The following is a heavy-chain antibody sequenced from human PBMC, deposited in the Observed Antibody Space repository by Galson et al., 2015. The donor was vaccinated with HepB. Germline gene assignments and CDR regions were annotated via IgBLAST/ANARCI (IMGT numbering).Heavy chain of an antibody. D-gene: IGHD3-22*01. Sequence: SVKVSCKASGGTFSSYAISWVRQAPGQGLEWMGGIIPIFGTANYAQKFQGRVTITADESTSTAYMELSSLRSEDTAVYYCARDGEGSSGYYNWFDPWGQGTLVTVSS. J-gene: IGHJ5*02. CDR1: GGTFSSYA. CDR3: ARDGEGSSGYYNWFDP. CDR2: IIPIFGTA. V-gene: IGHV1-69*13.